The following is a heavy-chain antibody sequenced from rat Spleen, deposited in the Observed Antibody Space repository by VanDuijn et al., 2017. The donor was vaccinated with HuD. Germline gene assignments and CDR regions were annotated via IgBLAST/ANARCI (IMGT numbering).Heavy chain of an antibody. J-gene: IGHJ4*01. CDR1: GFTFGDYA. V-gene: IGHV5-17*01. CDR3: ARHGYDGYYPDY. D-gene: IGHD1-12*03. Sequence: EVQMVESGGGLVQPGRSLKLSCAASGFTFGDYAMAWVRQAPKKGLEWVASITNTGGSIYYPDSVKGRFTISRDNAKSTLYLQMDSLRSEDTATYYCARHGYDGYYPDYWGQGASVTVSS. CDR2: ITNTGGSI.